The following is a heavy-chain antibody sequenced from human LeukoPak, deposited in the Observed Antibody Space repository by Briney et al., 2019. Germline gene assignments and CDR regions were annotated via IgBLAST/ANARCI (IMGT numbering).Heavy chain of an antibody. CDR2: ISSSSSYI. J-gene: IGHJ4*02. CDR1: GFTFSSYS. Sequence: GGSLRLSCAASGFTFSSYSMNWVRQALGKGLEWVSSISSSSSYIYYADSVKGRFTISRDNAKNSLYLQMNSLRVEDTAVYYCAKDQSIEKWLSFHYWGQGTLVTVSS. D-gene: IGHD3-22*01. V-gene: IGHV3-21*04. CDR3: AKDQSIEKWLSFHY.